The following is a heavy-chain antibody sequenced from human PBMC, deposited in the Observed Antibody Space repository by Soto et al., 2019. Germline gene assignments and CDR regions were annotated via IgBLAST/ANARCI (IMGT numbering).Heavy chain of an antibody. CDR3: AKQGFGTFDY. D-gene: IGHD6-13*01. CDR1: GFTFSNYG. J-gene: IGHJ4*02. Sequence: PGGSLRLSCAASGFTFSNYGMHWVRQAPGKGLEWVAGILYDGSNKYYADSVKGRISISRDNSKNTLYLQMNSLRAEDTAVYYCAKQGFGTFDYWGQGTLVTVSS. CDR2: ILYDGSNK. V-gene: IGHV3-30*18.